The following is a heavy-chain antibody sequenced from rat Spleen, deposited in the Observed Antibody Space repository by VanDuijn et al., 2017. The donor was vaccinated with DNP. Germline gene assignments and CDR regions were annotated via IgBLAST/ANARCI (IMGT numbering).Heavy chain of an antibody. Sequence: EVQLVESGGDLVQPGRSLKLSCTASGFTFSDYFMAWVRQAPTKGLEWVAYISLDGGRTYYGDSVKGRFTISRDNTKNTLYLQMNGLRSEDTATYYCASWGLRAYYFDYWGQGVMVTVSS. CDR2: ISLDGGRT. J-gene: IGHJ2*01. CDR3: ASWGLRAYYFDY. V-gene: IGHV5-22*01. D-gene: IGHD4-1*01. CDR1: GFTFSDYF.